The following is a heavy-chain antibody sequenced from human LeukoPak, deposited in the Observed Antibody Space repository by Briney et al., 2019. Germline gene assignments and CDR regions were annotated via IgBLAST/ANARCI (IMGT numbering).Heavy chain of an antibody. CDR3: ARDNGDYDFRVYYFDY. CDR2: ISKDESKK. J-gene: IGHJ4*02. V-gene: IGHV3-30*03. Sequence: PGTSLRLSCAATGFLVSNYVMHWVRQAPGKGPEWLAFISKDESKKPYADSVKGRFTISRDNSKNTLYLQMNSLSAEDTVVYYCARDNGDYDFRVYYFDYWGQGTLVTVSS. CDR1: GFLVSNYV. D-gene: IGHD4-17*01.